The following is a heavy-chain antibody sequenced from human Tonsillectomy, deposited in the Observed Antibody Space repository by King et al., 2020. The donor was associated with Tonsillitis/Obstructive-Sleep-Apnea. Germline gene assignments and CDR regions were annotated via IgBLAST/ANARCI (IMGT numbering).Heavy chain of an antibody. CDR1: GYTFTSYA. CDR2: ISPYSGNT. CDR3: ARVALRGPGRHHHYYGMDV. J-gene: IGHJ6*02. Sequence: QLVQSGPEVKKPGASVKVSCKASGYTFTSYAISWVRQAPGQGLEWMGWISPYSGNTNYAQKLQGRVTMTTDTSTTTAYMELRSLRSDDTAVFYCARVALRGPGRHHHYYGMDVWGQGTTVTVSS. V-gene: IGHV1-18*01. D-gene: IGHD3-10*01.